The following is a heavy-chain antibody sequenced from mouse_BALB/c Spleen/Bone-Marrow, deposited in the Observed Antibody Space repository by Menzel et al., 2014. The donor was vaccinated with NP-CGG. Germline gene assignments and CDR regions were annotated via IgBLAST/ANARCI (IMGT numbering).Heavy chain of an antibody. D-gene: IGHD1-2*01. Sequence: VQLQQSGPQLVRPGASVKISCKASGYSFTSYWMHWVKQRPGQGLEWIGMIDPSDSETRLNQKFKDKATLTVDKSSSTAVMQLSRPASEDSAVYYCARDGITTATYYYAMDYWGQGTSVTVSS. J-gene: IGHJ4*01. CDR3: ARDGITTATYYYAMDY. CDR2: IDPSDSET. CDR1: GYSFTSYW. V-gene: IGHV1S126*01.